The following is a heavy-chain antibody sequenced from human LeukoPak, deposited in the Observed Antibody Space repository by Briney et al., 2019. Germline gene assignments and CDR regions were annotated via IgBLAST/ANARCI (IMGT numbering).Heavy chain of an antibody. J-gene: IGHJ4*02. CDR3: ARRYCTNGVCLFDY. Sequence: GGSLRLSCAASGFTFSSYAMSWVRQAPGKGLEWVSYISSSSSTIYYADSVKGRFTISRDNAKNSLYLQMNSLRVEDTAVYYCARRYCTNGVCLFDYWGQGTLVTVSS. D-gene: IGHD2-8*01. CDR2: ISSSSSTI. CDR1: GFTFSSYA. V-gene: IGHV3-48*01.